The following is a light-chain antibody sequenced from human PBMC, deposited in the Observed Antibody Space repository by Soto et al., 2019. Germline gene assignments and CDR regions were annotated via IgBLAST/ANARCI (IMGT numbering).Light chain of an antibody. CDR1: QSVSTRS. J-gene: IGKJ2*01. V-gene: IGKV3-20*01. Sequence: EIVLTQSPGTLSLSPGERATLSCRASQSVSTRSLAWYQQKPGQAPRLLISGASSRAADIPDRFSGSGSGTDFTLTISRLEPEDFAVYYCQQYGSSSYTFGQGTKLEIK. CDR2: GAS. CDR3: QQYGSSSYT.